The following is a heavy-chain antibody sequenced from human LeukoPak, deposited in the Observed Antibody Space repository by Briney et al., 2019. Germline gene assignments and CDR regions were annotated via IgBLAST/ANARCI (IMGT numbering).Heavy chain of an antibody. V-gene: IGHV1-69*05. CDR1: GGTFSSYA. J-gene: IGHJ5*02. CDR3: ARDRIGLLYSGWHNWFDP. CDR2: IIPIFGTA. D-gene: IGHD2-8*02. Sequence: SVKVSCKASGGTFSSYAISWVRQAPGQGLEWMGGIIPIFGTANYAQKFQGRVTITTDESTSTAYMELSSLRSEDTAVYYCARDRIGLLYSGWHNWFDPWGQGTLVTVSS.